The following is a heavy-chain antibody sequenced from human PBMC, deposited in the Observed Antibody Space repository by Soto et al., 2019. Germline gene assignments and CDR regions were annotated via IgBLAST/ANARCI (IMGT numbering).Heavy chain of an antibody. D-gene: IGHD6-19*01. Sequence: QVPLVQSGAEVKKPGASVKVSCKASGYTFTGYYMHWVRQAPGQGLEWMGWINPNSGGTNYAQKFQGWVTMTRDTSISTAYMELSRLRSDDTAVYYCARWGAPYSSGWPYYYYYMDVWGKGTTVTVSS. CDR2: INPNSGGT. V-gene: IGHV1-2*04. J-gene: IGHJ6*03. CDR1: GYTFTGYY. CDR3: ARWGAPYSSGWPYYYYYMDV.